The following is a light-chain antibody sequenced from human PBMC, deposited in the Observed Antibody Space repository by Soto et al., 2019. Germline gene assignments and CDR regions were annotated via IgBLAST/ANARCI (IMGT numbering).Light chain of an antibody. Sequence: EIVLTQSPGTLSLSPGERATLSCRASQSVSSSYLAWYQQKPGQAPRLLIYGASSRATGIPDSFSGSGSGTDFTLTISRLEPEDFAVYYCQQYCSSPPITCGQGTRLEI. J-gene: IGKJ5*01. CDR1: QSVSSSY. CDR3: QQYCSSPPIT. V-gene: IGKV3-20*01. CDR2: GAS.